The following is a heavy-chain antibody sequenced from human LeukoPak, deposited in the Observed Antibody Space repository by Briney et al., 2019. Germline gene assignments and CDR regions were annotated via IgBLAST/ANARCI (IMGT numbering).Heavy chain of an antibody. CDR1: GFTFDDYV. V-gene: IGHV3-9*01. CDR3: AKDIEDSGSLGGFDY. CDR2: ISWDSGSI. J-gene: IGHJ4*02. Sequence: PGRSLRLSCAASGFTFDDYVMHWVRQTPGKGLEWVSGISWDSGSIGYADSVKGRFTISRDNAKNSLYLQMNSLRAEDTALYYCAKDIEDSGSLGGFDYWGQGTLVTVSS. D-gene: IGHD1-26*01.